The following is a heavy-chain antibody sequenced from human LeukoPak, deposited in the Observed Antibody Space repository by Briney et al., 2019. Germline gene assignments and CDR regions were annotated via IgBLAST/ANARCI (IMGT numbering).Heavy chain of an antibody. D-gene: IGHD2-2*02. Sequence: GRSLRPSCAASGFTFSSYAMHWVRQAPGKGLEWVAVISYDGSNKYYADSVKGRFTISRDNSKNTLYLQMNSLRAEDTAVYYCARDSLKVVPAAIPYYYYYYMDVWGKGTTVTVSS. J-gene: IGHJ6*03. CDR1: GFTFSSYA. CDR3: ARDSLKVVPAAIPYYYYYYMDV. V-gene: IGHV3-30*01. CDR2: ISYDGSNK.